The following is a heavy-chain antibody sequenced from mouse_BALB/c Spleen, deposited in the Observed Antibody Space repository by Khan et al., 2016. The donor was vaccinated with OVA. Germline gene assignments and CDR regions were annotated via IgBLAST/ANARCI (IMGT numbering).Heavy chain of an antibody. CDR1: GYSFTDYT. D-gene: IGHD1-2*01. J-gene: IGHJ3*01. Sequence: VHVKQSGPELVKPGDSMKISSKASGYSFTDYTMNWVKQSHGKNLEWIGLINPYNGASNYKQKFKGKATLTVDKSSSTAYMELLSLTSEDSAVYYCARSGYGGFAFWGQGTLVTVSA. CDR2: INPYNGAS. V-gene: IGHV1-18*01. CDR3: ARSGYGGFAF.